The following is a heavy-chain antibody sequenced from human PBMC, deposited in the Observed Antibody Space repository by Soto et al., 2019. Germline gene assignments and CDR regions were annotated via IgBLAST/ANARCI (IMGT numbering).Heavy chain of an antibody. D-gene: IGHD4-17*01. CDR3: AKDLYGDYEIVFDY. V-gene: IGHV3-9*01. Sequence: LRLSCAASGFTFDDYAMHWVRQAPGKGLEWVSGISWNSGSIGYADSVKGRFTISRDNAKNSLYLQMNSLRAEDTALYYCAKDLYGDYEIVFDYWGQGTLVTVSS. CDR2: ISWNSGSI. CDR1: GFTFDDYA. J-gene: IGHJ4*02.